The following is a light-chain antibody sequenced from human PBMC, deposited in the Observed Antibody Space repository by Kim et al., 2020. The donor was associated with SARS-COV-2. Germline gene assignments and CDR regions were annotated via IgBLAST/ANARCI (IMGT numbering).Light chain of an antibody. CDR2: AAS. J-gene: IGKJ2*03. V-gene: IGKV3-20*01. Sequence: LSPGESAPLSCRASQSVNNAYLAWYQQKPGQAPRLLIYAASSRATGIPDRFSGSGSGTDITLTINTLEPEDFAVYYCQQYGDSPRSFGQGTKLEI. CDR3: QQYGDSPRS. CDR1: QSVNNAY.